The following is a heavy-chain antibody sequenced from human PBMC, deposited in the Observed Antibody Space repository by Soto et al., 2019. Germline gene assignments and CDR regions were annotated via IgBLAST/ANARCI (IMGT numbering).Heavy chain of an antibody. J-gene: IGHJ4*02. V-gene: IGHV4-59*08. D-gene: IGHD1-26*01. CDR2: IYYDGST. CDR3: ARHPSGSSFDY. CDR1: GGSISTYY. Sequence: SETLSLTCTVSGGSISTYYWSWIRQPPGKGLEWIGYIYYDGSTSYNPSLRSRLTISVDTSKNQFSLKLSSVTAADTAVFYCARHPSGSSFDYWGRGTLVTVSS.